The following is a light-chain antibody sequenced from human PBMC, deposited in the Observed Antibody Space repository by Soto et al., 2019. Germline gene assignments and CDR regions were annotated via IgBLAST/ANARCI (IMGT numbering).Light chain of an antibody. CDR1: QSVSSSY. CDR2: GAS. J-gene: IGKJ2*01. CDR3: QQYGSSLYT. Sequence: EIVLTQSPGTLSLSPGERATLSCRASQSVSSSYLAWYQQKPGQAPRLLIYGASSRATGIPDRFSGSGSGTDITLTISRLAPEDFTAYYCQQYGSSLYTFGQGTKLEIK. V-gene: IGKV3-20*01.